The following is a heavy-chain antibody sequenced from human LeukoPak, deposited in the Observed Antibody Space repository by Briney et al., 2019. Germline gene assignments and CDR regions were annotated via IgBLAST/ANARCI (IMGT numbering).Heavy chain of an antibody. J-gene: IGHJ4*02. CDR2: VSYDGRIY. V-gene: IGHV3-30*04. D-gene: IGHD2-2*02. CDR3: ARDLSRTYTIDY. Sequence: GGSLRLSCAASGFTLSTHATHWVRQAPGKGLEWVAFVSYDGRIYSYADFVKGRSTISRDNSKNTLYLEMNSLRAEDTAVYFCARDLSRTYTIDYWGQGTLVTVSS. CDR1: GFTLSTHA.